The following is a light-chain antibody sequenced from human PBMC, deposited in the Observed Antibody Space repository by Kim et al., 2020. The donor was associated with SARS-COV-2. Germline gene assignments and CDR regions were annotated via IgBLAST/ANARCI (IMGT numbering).Light chain of an antibody. CDR3: QQYYSSPPYT. V-gene: IGKV4-1*01. CDR1: QNIFYSSNNRNF. Sequence: ATINCKSSQNIFYSSNNRNFLAWYQQKPGQPPKLLIYWASIRESGVPDRFSGSGSGTDFTLTISSLQAEDVAVYYCQQYYSSPPYTFGQGTKLEI. J-gene: IGKJ2*01. CDR2: WAS.